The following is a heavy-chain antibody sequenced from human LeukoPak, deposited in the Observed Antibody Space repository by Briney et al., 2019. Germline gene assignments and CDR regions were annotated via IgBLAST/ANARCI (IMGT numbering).Heavy chain of an antibody. J-gene: IGHJ4*02. CDR3: ATYRQVLLPFES. V-gene: IGHV3-30*02. Sequence: GGSLRLSCAASEFTFSAYGMHWVRQAPGKGLEWVTFIRFDGSNKYYADSVKGRFTISRDNSKNTLYLQMNSLRAEDTAIYYCATYRQVLLPFESWGQGTLVTVSS. CDR2: IRFDGSNK. D-gene: IGHD2-8*02. CDR1: EFTFSAYG.